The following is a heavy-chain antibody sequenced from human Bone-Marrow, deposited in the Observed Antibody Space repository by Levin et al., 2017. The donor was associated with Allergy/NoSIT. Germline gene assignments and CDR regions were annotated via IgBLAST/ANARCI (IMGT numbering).Heavy chain of an antibody. V-gene: IGHV4-34*01. CDR2: VDHSGYP. CDR1: GGSFSGYE. CDR3: GREENDYDSRGEFRGKAY. D-gene: IGHD3-22*01. Sequence: SQTLSLTCAVYGGSFSGYEWSWIRPSPGKGLEWIGEVDHSGYPKYNPSLRSRVTISVDTSKNQLSLNLSSVTAAEAGVYDCGREENDYDSRGEFRGKAYWGQGARGTV. J-gene: IGHJ4*02.